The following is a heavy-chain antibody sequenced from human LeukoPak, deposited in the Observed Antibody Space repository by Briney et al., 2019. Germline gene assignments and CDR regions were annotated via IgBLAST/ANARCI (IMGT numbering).Heavy chain of an antibody. Sequence: PSETLSLTCTVSGGSISSYYWSWIRQPPGKGLEWIGYIYYSGSTNYNPSLKSRVTISVDTSKNQFSLKLSSVTAADTAVYYCARGKLPWVVVPAAMGGGFDYWGQGTLVTVSS. CDR1: GGSISSYY. CDR2: IYYSGST. CDR3: ARGKLPWVVVPAAMGGGFDY. D-gene: IGHD2-2*01. J-gene: IGHJ4*02. V-gene: IGHV4-59*01.